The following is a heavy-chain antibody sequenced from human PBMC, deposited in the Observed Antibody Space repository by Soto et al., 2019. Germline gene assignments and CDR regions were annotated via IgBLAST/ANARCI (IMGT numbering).Heavy chain of an antibody. V-gene: IGHV4-59*12. J-gene: IGHJ6*02. Sequence: SETLSLTCTVSGGSITIYYWSCIRQPPGKGLEWIGTIYYSGSTNYNPSLKSRVTISVDTSKNQFSLKLSSVTAADTAVYYCARALYGSGVLDVWGQGTTVTVSS. D-gene: IGHD3-10*01. CDR1: GGSITIYY. CDR2: IYYSGST. CDR3: ARALYGSGVLDV.